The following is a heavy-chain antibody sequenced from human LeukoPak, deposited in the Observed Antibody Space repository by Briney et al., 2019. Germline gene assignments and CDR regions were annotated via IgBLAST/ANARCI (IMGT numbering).Heavy chain of an antibody. CDR1: GYTFPTYG. CDR3: ARGTYYDILTGVGPFDP. D-gene: IGHD3-9*01. CDR2: ISPYNGNT. J-gene: IGHJ5*02. V-gene: IGHV1-18*01. Sequence: ASVKVSCKASGYTFPTYGISWVRQAPGQGLEWMGWISPYNGNTNYAQKLQGRVTMTTDTSTSTAYMELRSLRSDDTAVYYCARGTYYDILTGVGPFDPWGQGTLVTVSS.